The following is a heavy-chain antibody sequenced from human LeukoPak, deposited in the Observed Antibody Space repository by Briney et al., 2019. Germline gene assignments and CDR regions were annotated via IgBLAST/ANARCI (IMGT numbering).Heavy chain of an antibody. V-gene: IGHV3-23*01. Sequence: GGSLRLSCAASGFTFSSYAMSWVRQAPGKGLEWVSAISGSGGSTYYADSVKGRFTISRDNSKNTLYLQMNSLRAEDTAVYYCAKGSTVIRYYYYYTDVWGKGTTVTVSS. CDR3: AKGSTVIRYYYYYTDV. J-gene: IGHJ6*03. D-gene: IGHD4-17*01. CDR2: ISGSGGST. CDR1: GFTFSSYA.